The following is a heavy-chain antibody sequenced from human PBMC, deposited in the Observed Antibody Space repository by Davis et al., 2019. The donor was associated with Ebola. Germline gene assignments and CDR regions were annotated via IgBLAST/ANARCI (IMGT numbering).Heavy chain of an antibody. J-gene: IGHJ4*02. CDR2: IYYSGST. Sequence: PSETLSLTCTVSGGSISSYYWSWIRQPPGKGLEWIGYIYYSGSTNYNPSLKSRVTISVDTSKNQFSLKLSSVTAADTAVYYCARQGWESGVDYWGQGTLVTVSS. D-gene: IGHD1-26*01. CDR3: ARQGWESGVDY. CDR1: GGSISSYY. V-gene: IGHV4-59*08.